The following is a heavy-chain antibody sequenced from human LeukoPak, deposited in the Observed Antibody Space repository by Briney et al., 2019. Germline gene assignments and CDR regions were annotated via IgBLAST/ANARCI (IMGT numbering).Heavy chain of an antibody. CDR1: GYTSTGYY. Sequence: ASVTVSCKASGYTSTGYYMHWVRQAPGQGLEWMGWINPNSGGTNYAQKFQGRVTMTRDTSISTAYMELSRLRSDDTAVYYCARARVPGYCSSTSCYPSTDFDYWGQGTLVTVSS. CDR2: INPNSGGT. J-gene: IGHJ4*02. V-gene: IGHV1-2*02. D-gene: IGHD2-2*03. CDR3: ARARVPGYCSSTSCYPSTDFDY.